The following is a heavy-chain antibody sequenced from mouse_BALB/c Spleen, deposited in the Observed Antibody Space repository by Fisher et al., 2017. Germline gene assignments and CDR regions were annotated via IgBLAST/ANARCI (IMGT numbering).Heavy chain of an antibody. D-gene: IGHD2-3*01. J-gene: IGHJ4*01. V-gene: IGHV1-77*01. Sequence: KFKGKATLTADKSSSTAYMQLSSLTSEDSAVYFCARMMGAMDYWDQGTSVTVSS. CDR3: ARMMGAMDY.